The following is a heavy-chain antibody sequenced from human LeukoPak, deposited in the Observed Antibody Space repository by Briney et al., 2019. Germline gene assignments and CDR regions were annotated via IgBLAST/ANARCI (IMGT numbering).Heavy chain of an antibody. Sequence: SETLSLTCAVYGGSFSGYYWSWIRQPPGKGLEWIGEINHSGSTNYNPSLKSRVTISVDTSKNQFSLKLSSVTAADTAVHYCARALRGIAARLYPYWGQGTLVTVSS. D-gene: IGHD6-6*01. J-gene: IGHJ4*02. CDR3: ARALRGIAARLYPY. CDR1: GGSFSGYY. V-gene: IGHV4-34*01. CDR2: INHSGST.